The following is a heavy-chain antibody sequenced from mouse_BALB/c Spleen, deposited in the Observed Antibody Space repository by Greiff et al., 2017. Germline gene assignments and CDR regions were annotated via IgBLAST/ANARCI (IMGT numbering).Heavy chain of an antibody. V-gene: IGHV1-80*01. D-gene: IGHD3-1*01. J-gene: IGHJ4*01. CDR1: GYAFSSYW. CDR2: IYPGDGDT. CDR3: ARQLGSSMDY. Sequence: LEESGAELVRPGSSVKISCKASGYAFSSYWMNWVKQRPGQGLEWIGQIYPGDGDTNYNGKFKGKATLTADKSSSTAYMQLSSLTSEDSAVYFCARQLGSSMDYWGQGTSVTVSS.